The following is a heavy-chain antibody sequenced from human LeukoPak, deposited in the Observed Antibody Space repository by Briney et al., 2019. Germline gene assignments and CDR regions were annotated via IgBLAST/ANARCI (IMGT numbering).Heavy chain of an antibody. CDR2: SYYSGST. J-gene: IGHJ4*02. D-gene: IGHD3-9*01. Sequence: SETLSLTCSVSGGSITSGRYYWTWIRQYPEKGLEWIGYSYYSGSTHFKSSLKSRATISLDKSKNQFALNLTSATAADTAVYYCARATYDLLTGYYLDSWGQGTLVTVSS. CDR1: GGSITSGRYY. CDR3: ARATYDLLTGYYLDS. V-gene: IGHV4-31*03.